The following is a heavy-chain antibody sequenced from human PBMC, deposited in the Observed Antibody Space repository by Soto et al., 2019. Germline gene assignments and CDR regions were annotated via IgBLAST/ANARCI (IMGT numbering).Heavy chain of an antibody. J-gene: IGHJ4*02. Sequence: PSETLSLTCTVSGGSITSGSYYWSWIRHHPGKGLEWIGHIYYSGSTYYNPSLKSRVTISVDTSKNQFSLKLSSVTAADTAVYYCARVTSVWFGEFPGYLDYWGQGTLVTVSS. D-gene: IGHD3-10*01. CDR1: GGSITSGSYY. V-gene: IGHV4-31*03. CDR3: ARVTSVWFGEFPGYLDY. CDR2: IYYSGST.